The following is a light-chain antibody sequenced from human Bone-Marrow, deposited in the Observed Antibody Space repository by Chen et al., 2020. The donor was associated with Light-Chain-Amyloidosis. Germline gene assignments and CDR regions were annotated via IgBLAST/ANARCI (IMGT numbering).Light chain of an antibody. V-gene: IGLV2-14*01. CDR3: SSYNITNTLV. CDR1: SSDVGGDNH. Sequence: QSALTQPASVSGSPGQSISISCTGTSSDVGGDNHVSWYQQHPDQAPKLMIYEVTNRPSWVPDRFAGSKSDNTASRTISGLQTEDGADYFCSSYNITNTLVFGSGTRVTVL. CDR2: EVT. J-gene: IGLJ1*01.